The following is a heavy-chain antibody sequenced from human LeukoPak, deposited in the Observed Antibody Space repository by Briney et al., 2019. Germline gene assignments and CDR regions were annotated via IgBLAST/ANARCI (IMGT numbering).Heavy chain of an antibody. D-gene: IGHD6-19*01. CDR2: IKQDGSEK. CDR3: ARVGVAGEEYFDY. V-gene: IGHV3-7*01. Sequence: GGSLRLSCAASGFTFTNYAMNWVRQAPGKGLEWVANIKQDGSEKYYVDSVKGRFTISRDNAKNSLYLQMNSLRAEDTAVYYCARVGVAGEEYFDYWGQGTLVTVSS. J-gene: IGHJ4*02. CDR1: GFTFTNYA.